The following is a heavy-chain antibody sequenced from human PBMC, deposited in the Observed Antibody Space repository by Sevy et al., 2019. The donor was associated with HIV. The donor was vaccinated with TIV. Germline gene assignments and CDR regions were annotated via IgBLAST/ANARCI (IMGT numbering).Heavy chain of an antibody. CDR3: AKGSLGSLAFDI. J-gene: IGHJ3*02. V-gene: IGHV3-23*01. Sequence: GGSLRLSCAASGFTFSSHAMSWVRQAPGKGLEWVSVIVGSGDGTYYAESVKGRFTISRDNSKNTLYLQMNSLRAEDTAVYYCAKGSLGSLAFDIWGQGTIVTVSS. CDR1: GFTFSSHA. CDR2: IVGSGDGT. D-gene: IGHD3-10*01.